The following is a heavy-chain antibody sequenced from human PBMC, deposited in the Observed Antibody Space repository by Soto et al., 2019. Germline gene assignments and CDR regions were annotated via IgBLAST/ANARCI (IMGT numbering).Heavy chain of an antibody. CDR3: AHRDPRYRYNRNGGWFDP. CDR1: GFSLSTNGEG. D-gene: IGHD1-20*01. V-gene: IGHV2-5*02. CDR2: IYWDDDK. Sequence: QITLKESGPTLVKPTQTLTLTCTFSGFSLSTNGEGVGWIRQPPGKALEWLAHIYWDDDKRYSPSLKTRLTITKDTSKKQVVPTMNNMDPVDPATKYWAHRDPRYRYNRNGGWFDPWGQGNLVTVSS. J-gene: IGHJ5*02.